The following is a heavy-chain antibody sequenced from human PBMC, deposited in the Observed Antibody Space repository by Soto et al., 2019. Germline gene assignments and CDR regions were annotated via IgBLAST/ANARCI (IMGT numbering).Heavy chain of an antibody. D-gene: IGHD3-22*01. J-gene: IGHJ4*02. CDR1: GGSINSGGYS. Sequence: SETLSLTCTVSGGSINSGGYSWTWIRQPPGKGLEWIGFIYHTGTTYYNPSLKSRVTISVDRSKNQFSLKLNSVTAADTAVYFCERHSIWLLLSDYWGQGTQVTVSS. V-gene: IGHV4-30-2*01. CDR3: ERHSIWLLLSDY. CDR2: IYHTGTT.